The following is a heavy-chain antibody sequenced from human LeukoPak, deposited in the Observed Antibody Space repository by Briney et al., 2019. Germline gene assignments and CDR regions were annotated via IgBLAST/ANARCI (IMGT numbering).Heavy chain of an antibody. Sequence: GGSLRLSCAAPGFTFDNYRMSWVRQAPGKGLEWVSGIRDSGGSTYYADSVKGRFTISRDNSKNTVDLQMNSLRAEDTALYYCAKARGYSSSSSFDFWGQGTLVTVSS. CDR3: AKARGYSSSSSFDF. J-gene: IGHJ4*02. CDR2: IRDSGGST. V-gene: IGHV3-23*01. D-gene: IGHD6-13*01. CDR1: GFTFDNYR.